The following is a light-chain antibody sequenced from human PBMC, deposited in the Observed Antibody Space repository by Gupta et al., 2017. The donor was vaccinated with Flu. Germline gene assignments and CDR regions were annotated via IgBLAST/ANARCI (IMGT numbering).Light chain of an antibody. J-gene: IGKJ1*01. CDR3: QQNNSSWT. CDR1: QSVSSN. V-gene: IGKV3-15*01. CDR2: GAS. Sequence: EIVMTQSPATLSVSPGERATLSCRASQSVSSNLAWYQQKPGQAPSLLIYGASTRANGSPGRFSGSGSGTEFALTTSRPQSEDFAVYYVQQNNSSWTFGQGTTVAIK.